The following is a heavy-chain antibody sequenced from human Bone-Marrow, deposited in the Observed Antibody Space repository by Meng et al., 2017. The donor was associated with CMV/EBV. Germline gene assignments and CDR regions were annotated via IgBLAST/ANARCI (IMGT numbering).Heavy chain of an antibody. D-gene: IGHD6-19*01. CDR2: IYYSGST. CDR3: ARVTTSSGWYGMDV. V-gene: IGHV4-59*01. CDR1: GGSISSYY. Sequence: SETLSLTCTVPGGSISSYYWSWIRQPPGKGLEWIGYIYYSGSTNYNPSLKSRVTISVDTSKNQFSLKLSSVTAADTAVYYCARVTTSSGWYGMDVWGQGTTVAASS. J-gene: IGHJ6*02.